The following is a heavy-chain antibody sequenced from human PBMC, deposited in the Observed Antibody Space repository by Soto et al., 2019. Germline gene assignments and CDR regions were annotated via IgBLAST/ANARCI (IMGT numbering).Heavy chain of an antibody. V-gene: IGHV2-5*02. CDR1: GFSLSTNGVG. D-gene: IGHD6-19*01. J-gene: IGHJ4*02. Sequence: QITLKESGPTLVKPTQTLTLTCTFSGFSLSTNGVGVGWIRQPPGKALEWLALIYWDDSKRYSPSLKSRLTITKDTSTNQVVLTMTTMDPVDTATYFCAHRAVPGTNYFDYWGQGTLVTVSS. CDR3: AHRAVPGTNYFDY. CDR2: IYWDDSK.